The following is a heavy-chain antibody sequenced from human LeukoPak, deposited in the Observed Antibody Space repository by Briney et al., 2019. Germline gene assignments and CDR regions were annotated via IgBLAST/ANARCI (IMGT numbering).Heavy chain of an antibody. J-gene: IGHJ5*02. V-gene: IGHV4-59*01. CDR2: IYDTGDT. CDR3: ARDFERGVIGGFGP. Sequence: SETLSLTCSVSGGSINNYFWSWIRQPPGKGLEWLGFIYDTGDTKYNPSVKSRVTISLDTSKSQLFLKLRSVTAADTAVYFCARDFERGVIGGFGPWGQGTLVTVSS. D-gene: IGHD3-10*01. CDR1: GGSINNYF.